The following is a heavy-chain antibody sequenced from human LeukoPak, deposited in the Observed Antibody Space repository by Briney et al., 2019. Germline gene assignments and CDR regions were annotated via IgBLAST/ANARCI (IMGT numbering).Heavy chain of an antibody. D-gene: IGHD1-14*01. V-gene: IGHV4-39*07. CDR3: AGTGHWYFDL. CDR1: GGSISSSSYY. Sequence: SETLSLTCTVSGGSISSSSYYWGWIRQPPGKGLEWIGSIYYSGSTNYNPSLKSRVTISVDTSKDQFSLKLSSVTAADTAVYYCAGTGHWYFDLWGRGTLVTVSS. J-gene: IGHJ2*01. CDR2: IYYSGST.